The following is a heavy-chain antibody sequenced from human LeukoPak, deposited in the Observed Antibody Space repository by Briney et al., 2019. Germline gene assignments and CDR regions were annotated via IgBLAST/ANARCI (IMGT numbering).Heavy chain of an antibody. D-gene: IGHD1-26*01. CDR1: GFTFDDYA. Sequence: GGSLRLSCAASGFTFDDYAMHWVRQAPGKGLEWVSGISWNSGSIGYEDSVKGRFTISRDNAKNSLYLQMDSLRAEDTALYYCAKARIVGATPFDYWGQGTLVTVSS. J-gene: IGHJ4*02. V-gene: IGHV3-9*01. CDR2: ISWNSGSI. CDR3: AKARIVGATPFDY.